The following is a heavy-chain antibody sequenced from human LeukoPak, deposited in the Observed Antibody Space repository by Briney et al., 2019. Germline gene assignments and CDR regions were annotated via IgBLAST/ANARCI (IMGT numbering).Heavy chain of an antibody. V-gene: IGHV3-9*01. Sequence: GGSLRLSCAASGFTFDDYVMHWVRQAPGKGVEWVSGISWNSGRIGYGDSVKGRFTISRDNAKNSLYLQMNSLRAEDTALYYCAKDMRTDAAGTLDYWGQGTLVTVSS. CDR1: GFTFDDYV. CDR2: ISWNSGRI. D-gene: IGHD6-13*01. CDR3: AKDMRTDAAGTLDY. J-gene: IGHJ4*02.